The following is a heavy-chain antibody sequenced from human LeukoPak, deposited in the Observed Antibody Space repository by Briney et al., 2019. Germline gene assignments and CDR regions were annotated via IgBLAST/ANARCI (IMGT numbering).Heavy chain of an antibody. D-gene: IGHD3-22*01. Sequence: SEPLSLTCTVSGGSISSYYWSWLRQPPEKGLEWIGYIYHSGRTNYNPSLKSRVTISVDTSKNQFSLKLSSVTAADTAVYYCARERYDSSGYYHFDYWGQGTLVTVSS. CDR2: IYHSGRT. V-gene: IGHV4-59*12. CDR1: GGSISSYY. J-gene: IGHJ4*02. CDR3: ARERYDSSGYYHFDY.